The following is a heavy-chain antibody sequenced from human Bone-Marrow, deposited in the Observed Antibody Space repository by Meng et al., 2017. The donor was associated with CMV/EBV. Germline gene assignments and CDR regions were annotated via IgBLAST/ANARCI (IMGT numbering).Heavy chain of an antibody. J-gene: IGHJ4*02. Sequence: GESLKISCAASGFTFSTYSINWVRQAPGKGLEWVSSISSSSSYIYYADSVKGRFTISRDNAKNSLYLQMNSLRAEDTAVYYCAGHLITTRAHDYWGQGTLVPVSS. V-gene: IGHV3-21*01. D-gene: IGHD1-1*01. CDR2: ISSSSSYI. CDR1: GFTFSTYS. CDR3: AGHLITTRAHDY.